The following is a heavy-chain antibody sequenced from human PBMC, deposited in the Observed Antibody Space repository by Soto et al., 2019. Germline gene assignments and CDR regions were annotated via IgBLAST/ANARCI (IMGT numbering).Heavy chain of an antibody. J-gene: IGHJ4*02. CDR3: ARRKLRFLEWTHGPFDS. CDR2: NYETERT. D-gene: IGHD3-3*01. CDR1: GGSLGTSNW. V-gene: IGHV4-4*02. Sequence: QVQLRETGPGLVKPSGTLSLICSVSGGSLGTSNWWSRVRQSPGKGLHWIGNNYETERTNYNPSLQSRLTIAVDESKTQYSPKLASVTAADTAVYYCARRKLRFLEWTHGPFDSCGQVNLVIVSS.